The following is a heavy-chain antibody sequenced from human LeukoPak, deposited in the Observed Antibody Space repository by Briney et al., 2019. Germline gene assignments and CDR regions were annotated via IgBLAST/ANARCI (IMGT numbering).Heavy chain of an antibody. D-gene: IGHD3-22*01. CDR3: AKDQLTYYYDSSGYGKGRLIDY. CDR2: ISGSGGST. V-gene: IGHV3-23*01. CDR1: GFTFSSYG. J-gene: IGHJ4*02. Sequence: GGSLRLSCAASGFTFSSYGMSWVRQAPGKGLEWVSAISGSGGSTYYADSVKGRFTISRDNSKNTLYLQMNSLRAEDTAVYYCAKDQLTYYYDSSGYGKGRLIDYWGQGTLVTVPS.